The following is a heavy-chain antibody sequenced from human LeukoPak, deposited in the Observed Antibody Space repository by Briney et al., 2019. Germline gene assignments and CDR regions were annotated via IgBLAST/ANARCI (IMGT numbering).Heavy chain of an antibody. D-gene: IGHD3-22*01. CDR3: ARASLNYYDSSGYYIDAFDI. CDR2: IIPIFGTA. Sequence: GASVKVSCKASGGTFSSYAISWVRQAPGQGLEWMGGIIPIFGTANYAQKFQDRVTITADKSTSTAYMELSSLRSEDTAVYYCARASLNYYDSSGYYIDAFDIWGQGTMVTVSS. J-gene: IGHJ3*02. V-gene: IGHV1-69*06. CDR1: GGTFSSYA.